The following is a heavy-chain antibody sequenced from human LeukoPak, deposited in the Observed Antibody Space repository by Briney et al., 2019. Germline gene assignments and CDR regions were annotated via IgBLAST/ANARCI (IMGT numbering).Heavy chain of an antibody. V-gene: IGHV3-30*04. D-gene: IGHD1-26*01. CDR2: ISYDGSNK. Sequence: GQSLSPSCPPSGPTLSSYAIHCARHPPSSGMGWEALISYDGSNKYYAGSVKGRFTISRDNPKNTLYLQMNSLIAEDTAVYYFARFYANEWELPHWGQGTLVTVSS. J-gene: IGHJ4*02. CDR3: ARFYANEWELPH. CDR1: GPTLSSYA.